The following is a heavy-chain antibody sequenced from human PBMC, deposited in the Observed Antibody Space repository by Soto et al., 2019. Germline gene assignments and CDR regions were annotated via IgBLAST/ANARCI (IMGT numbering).Heavy chain of an antibody. CDR2: ISAYNGNT. D-gene: IGHD6-19*01. Sequence: ASVKVSCKASGYTFTSYGISWVRQAPGQGLEWMGWISAYNGNTNYAQKLQGRVTMTTDTSTSTAYMELRSLRSDDTAVYYCARDIDSSGTNGNFDYCGQGTLVTVSS. CDR1: GYTFTSYG. CDR3: ARDIDSSGTNGNFDY. V-gene: IGHV1-18*01. J-gene: IGHJ4*02.